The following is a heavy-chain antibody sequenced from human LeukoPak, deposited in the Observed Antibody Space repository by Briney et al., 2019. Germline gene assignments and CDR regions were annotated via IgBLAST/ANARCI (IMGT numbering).Heavy chain of an antibody. Sequence: RSSVKVSCKASEYTFTGYYMHWVRQAPGQGLEWMGGINPNTGYTNYAQKFQGRVTMTRDTCIITAYMELSRLRSDDTAVYYCARRRCSGSSCQPYYFDFWGQGTLVTVSS. V-gene: IGHV1-2*02. D-gene: IGHD2-15*01. CDR2: INPNTGYT. J-gene: IGHJ4*02. CDR3: ARRRCSGSSCQPYYFDF. CDR1: EYTFTGYY.